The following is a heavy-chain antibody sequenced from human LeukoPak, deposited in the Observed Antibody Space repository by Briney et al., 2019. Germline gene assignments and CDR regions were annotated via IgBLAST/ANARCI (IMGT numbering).Heavy chain of an antibody. D-gene: IGHD6-19*01. J-gene: IGHJ4*02. CDR1: GFTFSSYS. Sequence: GGSLRLSCAASGFTFSSYSMNWVRQAPGKGLEWVSSISSSSSYIYYADSVKGRFTISRDNAKNSLYLQMNSLRAGDTAVYSCASEQQWLIVHFDYWGQGTLVTVSS. V-gene: IGHV3-21*01. CDR3: ASEQQWLIVHFDY. CDR2: ISSSSSYI.